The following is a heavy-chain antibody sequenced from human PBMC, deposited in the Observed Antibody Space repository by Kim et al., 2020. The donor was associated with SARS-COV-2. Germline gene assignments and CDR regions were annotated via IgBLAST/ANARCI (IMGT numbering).Heavy chain of an antibody. CDR1: GYTFTSYA. D-gene: IGHD3-16*01. Sequence: ASVKVSCKASGYTFTSYAMNWVRQAPGQGLEWMGWINTNTGNPTYAQGFTGRFVFSLDTSVSTAYLQISSLKAEDTAVYYCARPDSLHGCNYEYYWGQGTLVTVSS. CDR3: ARPDSLHGCNYEYY. J-gene: IGHJ4*02. CDR2: INTNTGNP. V-gene: IGHV7-4-1*02.